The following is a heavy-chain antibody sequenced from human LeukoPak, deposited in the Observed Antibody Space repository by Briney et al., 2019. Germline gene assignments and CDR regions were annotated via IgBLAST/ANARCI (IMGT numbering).Heavy chain of an antibody. CDR1: GYTFTSNY. Sequence: GASVKVSCKASGYTFTSNYIHWVRQAPGQGLEWMGMIYPRDGSTSYAQKFQGRVTVTRDTSTSTVHMELSGLRSEDTAVYYCARAAFWSGYVGGNYYYYGMDVWGQGTTVTVSS. CDR3: ARAAFWSGYVGGNYYYYGMDV. D-gene: IGHD3-3*01. CDR2: IYPRDGST. J-gene: IGHJ6*02. V-gene: IGHV1-46*01.